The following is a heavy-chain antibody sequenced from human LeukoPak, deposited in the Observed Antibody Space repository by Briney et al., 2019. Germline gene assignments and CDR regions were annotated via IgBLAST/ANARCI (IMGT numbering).Heavy chain of an antibody. CDR3: ARDNIWGYYDSSGYIDY. CDR1: GFPFSSYW. V-gene: IGHV3-48*04. D-gene: IGHD3-22*01. Sequence: GGSLRLSCAASGFPFSSYWMSWVRQAPGKGLEWVSYISSSGSTIYYADSVKGRFTISRDNAKNSLYLQMNSLRAEDTAVYYCARDNIWGYYDSSGYIDYWGQGTLVTVSS. J-gene: IGHJ4*02. CDR2: ISSSGSTI.